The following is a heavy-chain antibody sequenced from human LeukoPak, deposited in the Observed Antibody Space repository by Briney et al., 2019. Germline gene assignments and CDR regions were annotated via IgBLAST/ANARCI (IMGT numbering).Heavy chain of an antibody. D-gene: IGHD5-24*01. CDR3: ARDRDVAVHPPFY. Sequence: SETLSLTRAVSGVSIIRTNWWIWVRQTPGRGLEWIGEIYYDGVTNYNPSLKSRVTISIDKSKNHFSLNLTSVTAADTAVYYCARDRDVAVHPPFYWGQGTLVTVSS. J-gene: IGHJ4*02. V-gene: IGHV4-4*02. CDR2: IYYDGVT. CDR1: GVSIIRTNW.